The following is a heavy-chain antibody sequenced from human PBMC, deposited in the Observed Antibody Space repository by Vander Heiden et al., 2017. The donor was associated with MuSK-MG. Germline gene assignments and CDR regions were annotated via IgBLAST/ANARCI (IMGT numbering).Heavy chain of an antibody. V-gene: IGHV1-46*03. J-gene: IGHJ4*02. CDR3: ARVTVSRFAFDY. D-gene: IGHD3-10*01. Sequence: QVQLVQSGAEVKKPGASVKVSCKASGYTFTSYYMHWVRQAPGQGLEWMGIINPSGGSTSYAQKFQGRVTMTRDTSTSTVYMELRSLRSEDTAVYYCARVTVSRFAFDYWGQGTLVTVSS. CDR1: GYTFTSYY. CDR2: INPSGGST.